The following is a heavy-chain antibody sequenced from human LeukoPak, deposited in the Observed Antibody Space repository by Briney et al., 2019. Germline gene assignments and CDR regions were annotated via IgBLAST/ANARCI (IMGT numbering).Heavy chain of an antibody. J-gene: IGHJ4*02. CDR1: GFTFSSYG. D-gene: IGHD2-2*02. V-gene: IGHV3-30*18. CDR2: ISYDGSNK. Sequence: PGGSLRLSRAASGFTFSSYGMHWVRQAPGKGLEWGVVISYDGSNKYYADSVKGRFTISRDNSKNTLYLQMNSLRAEDRAVYYCAKQYQLLHRPTPLIDFWGQGTLVTVSS. CDR3: AKQYQLLHRPTPLIDF.